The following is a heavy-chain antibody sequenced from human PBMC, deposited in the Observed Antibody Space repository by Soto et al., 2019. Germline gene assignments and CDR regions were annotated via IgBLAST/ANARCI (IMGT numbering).Heavy chain of an antibody. J-gene: IGHJ3*02. CDR1: SGSISSTNW. V-gene: IGHV4-4*02. CDR2: IYHSGSI. D-gene: IGHD3-16*01. CDR3: GRALRGFSAFDI. Sequence: QVQLQESGPGLVKPSGTLSLTCTVSSGSISSTNWWSWVRQPPGKGLEWIGEIYHSGSINYNPSLNSRVTISEDKSKSHFSLTLSSVTAADTAVYYCGRALRGFSAFDIWGQGTLVTVSS.